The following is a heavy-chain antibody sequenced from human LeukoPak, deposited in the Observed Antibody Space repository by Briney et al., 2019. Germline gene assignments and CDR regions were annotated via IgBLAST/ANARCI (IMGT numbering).Heavy chain of an antibody. D-gene: IGHD6-19*01. Sequence: PGRSLRLSCAASGFTFSSYAMHWVRQAPGKGLEWVAVISYDGSNKYYADSVKGRFTISRDNSKNTLYLRMNSLRAEDTAVYYCARHRRIAVAVDAFDIWGQGTMVTVSS. CDR2: ISYDGSNK. J-gene: IGHJ3*02. CDR3: ARHRRIAVAVDAFDI. V-gene: IGHV3-30*04. CDR1: GFTFSSYA.